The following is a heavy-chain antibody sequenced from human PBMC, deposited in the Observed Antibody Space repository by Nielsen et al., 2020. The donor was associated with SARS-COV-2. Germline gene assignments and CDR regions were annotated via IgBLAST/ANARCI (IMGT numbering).Heavy chain of an antibody. J-gene: IGHJ4*02. Sequence: GESLKISCAASGFTFSSHGMHWVRQAPGKGLEWVAVISYDGSNKYYADSVKGRFTISRDNSKNTLYLQMNSLRAEDTAVYYCAKDFGYWGQGTLVTVSS. CDR3: AKDFGY. D-gene: IGHD3-16*01. CDR1: GFTFSSHG. CDR2: ISYDGSNK. V-gene: IGHV3-30*18.